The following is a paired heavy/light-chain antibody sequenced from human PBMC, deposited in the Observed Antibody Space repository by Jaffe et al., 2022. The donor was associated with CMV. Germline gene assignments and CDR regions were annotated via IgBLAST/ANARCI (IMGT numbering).Light chain of an antibody. CDR3: LQSYSLPYT. CDR2: GAS. V-gene: IGKV1-39*01. Sequence: DIQMTQSPSSLSASVGDTVTITCRASQSISRYLSWYQQKPGKSPKLLIYGASSLQGGVPARFSGGASGTDFSLIINSLQPEDFATYFCLQSYSLPYTFGQGTNVEIK. J-gene: IGKJ2*01. CDR1: QSISRY.
Heavy chain of an antibody. Sequence: QIQLVQSESEVKRPGASVKVSCKASGYTFTTEFITWVRQAPGQGLEWMGWISVYDGQTKAAQKFQDRVIVTRDTSTSTAYMELRSLRSDDTAVYYCARRWLISGWWVVDNWGQGTQVTVSS. CDR3: ARRWLISGWWVVDN. CDR1: GYTFTTEF. CDR2: ISVYDGQT. D-gene: IGHD6-19*01. V-gene: IGHV1-18*01. J-gene: IGHJ4*02.